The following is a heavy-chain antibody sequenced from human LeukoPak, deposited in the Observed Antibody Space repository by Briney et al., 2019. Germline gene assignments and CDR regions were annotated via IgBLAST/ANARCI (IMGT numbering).Heavy chain of an antibody. CDR2: ISSSSSYI. D-gene: IGHD6-19*01. Sequence: GGSLRLSCAASGFTFSSYSMNWVRQAPGKGLEWVSSISSSSSYIYYADSVKGRFTISRDNAKNSLYLQMNSLRAEDTAVYYCARDIIAVAGRVGYWGQGTLVTVSS. V-gene: IGHV3-21*01. J-gene: IGHJ4*02. CDR3: ARDIIAVAGRVGY. CDR1: GFTFSSYS.